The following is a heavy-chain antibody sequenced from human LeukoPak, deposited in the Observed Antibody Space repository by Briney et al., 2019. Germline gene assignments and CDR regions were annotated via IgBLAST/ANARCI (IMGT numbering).Heavy chain of an antibody. CDR1: GFTFSSYS. J-gene: IGHJ3*01. CDR2: IGTSTSTI. V-gene: IGHV3-48*02. Sequence: GGSLRLSCAASGFTFSSYSMNWVRQAPGKGLEWVSYIGTSTSTIYYADSAKGRFTISRDNAKDSLYLQMNSLRDEDTAVYYCARDTHFAFDFWGQGTMVTVSS. CDR3: ARDTHFAFDF.